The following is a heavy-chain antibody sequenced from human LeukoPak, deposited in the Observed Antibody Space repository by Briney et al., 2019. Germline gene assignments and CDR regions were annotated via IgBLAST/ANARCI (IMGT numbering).Heavy chain of an antibody. J-gene: IGHJ5*02. V-gene: IGHV3-11*01. CDR3: ARGQVKDFWSGYYPLSQGGGLDP. CDR2: ISSSGSTI. D-gene: IGHD3-3*01. CDR1: GFTFSDYY. Sequence: GGSLRLSCAASGFTFSDYYMSWIRQAPGKGLEWVSYISSSGSTIYYAGSVKGRFTISRDKAQNSLYLQMNSLRAEDTAVYYCARGQVKDFWSGYYPLSQGGGLDPWGQGTLVTVSS.